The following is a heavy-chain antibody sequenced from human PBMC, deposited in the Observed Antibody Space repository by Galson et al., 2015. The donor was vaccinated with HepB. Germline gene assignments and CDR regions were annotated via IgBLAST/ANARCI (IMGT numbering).Heavy chain of an antibody. CDR2: ISYDGNDK. D-gene: IGHD4-11*01. J-gene: IGHJ4*02. CDR1: GFTFSMSG. V-gene: IGHV3-30*03. Sequence: SLRLSCAASGFTFSMSGMHWVRQAPGKGLEWLTFISYDGNDKFYADSVKGRFTISRDNSRNTLYLQMHSLRPEDTAVDYCARDPKSNYATYFDYWGQGTLVTASS. CDR3: ARDPKSNYATYFDY.